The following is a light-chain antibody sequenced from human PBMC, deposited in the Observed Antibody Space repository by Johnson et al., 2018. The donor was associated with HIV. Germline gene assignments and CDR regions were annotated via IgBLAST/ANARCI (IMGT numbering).Light chain of an antibody. CDR2: EST. CDR3: GTWDSSLSASYV. V-gene: IGLV1-51*02. CDR1: SSNIGNNY. Sequence: QSVLTQPPSVSAAPGQKVTISCSGSSSNIGNNYVSWYQQLPGTAPKLLIYESTNRPSGIPDRFSGSKSGTSATLGITGLQTGDEADYYCGTWDSSLSASYVVGTGTKVTVL. J-gene: IGLJ1*01.